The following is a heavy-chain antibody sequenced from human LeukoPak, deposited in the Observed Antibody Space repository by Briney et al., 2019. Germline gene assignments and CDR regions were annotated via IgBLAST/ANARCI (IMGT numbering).Heavy chain of an antibody. Sequence: SETLSLTCTVSGGSISSYYWSWIRQPPGKGLEWIGYIYTSGSTNYNPSLKSRATISVDTSKNQFSLKLSSVTAADTAVYYCARSRINSSGYYGRKSYYMDVWGKGTTVTVSS. CDR3: ARSRINSSGYYGRKSYYMDV. D-gene: IGHD3-22*01. V-gene: IGHV4-4*09. J-gene: IGHJ6*03. CDR1: GGSISSYY. CDR2: IYTSGST.